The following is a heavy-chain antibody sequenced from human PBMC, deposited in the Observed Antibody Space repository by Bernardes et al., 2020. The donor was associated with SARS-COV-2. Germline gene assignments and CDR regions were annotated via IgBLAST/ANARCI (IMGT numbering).Heavy chain of an antibody. CDR2: IYYSGST. J-gene: IGHJ6*02. D-gene: IGHD5-18*01. CDR1: GGSISSGGYY. Sequence: LSLTCTVSGGSISSGGYYWSWIRQHPGKGLEWIGYIYYSGSTYYNPSLKSRVTISVDTSKNQFSLKLSSVTAADAAVYYCARVKQLSSDDYYYYGMDVWGQGTTVTVSS. V-gene: IGHV4-31*03. CDR3: ARVKQLSSDDYYYYGMDV.